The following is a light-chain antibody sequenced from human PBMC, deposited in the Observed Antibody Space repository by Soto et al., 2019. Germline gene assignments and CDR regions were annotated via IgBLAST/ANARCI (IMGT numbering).Light chain of an antibody. CDR3: QQYGALPPT. Sequence: EIVLTQSPGTLSLSPGERATLSCRASQSVSSSYLAWYQQKPGQAPRLLIYGASRRATGIPDRFSGSGSGTDFTLTISRLEPEDFAVYHCQQYGALPPTFGQGTKVDIK. V-gene: IGKV3-20*01. J-gene: IGKJ1*01. CDR2: GAS. CDR1: QSVSSSY.